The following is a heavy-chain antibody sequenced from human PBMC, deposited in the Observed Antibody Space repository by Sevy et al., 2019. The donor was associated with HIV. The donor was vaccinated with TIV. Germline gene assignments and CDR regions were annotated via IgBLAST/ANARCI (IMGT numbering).Heavy chain of an antibody. CDR3: ARELWPGDY. J-gene: IGHJ4*02. V-gene: IGHV3-7*01. CDR1: GFTFSDYY. Sequence: GGSLRLSCAASGFTFSDYYMGWVRKAPGKGLEWLANINQDGSQKNYVDAVKGRFTMSRDNAKNSLSLQMNSVRVDDTAVYYCARELWPGDYWGQGTQVTVSS. CDR2: INQDGSQK. D-gene: IGHD2-21*01.